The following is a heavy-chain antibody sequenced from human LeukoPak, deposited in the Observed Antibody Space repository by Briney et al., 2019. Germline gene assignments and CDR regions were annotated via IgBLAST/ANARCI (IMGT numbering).Heavy chain of an antibody. CDR2: IYYSGST. CDR1: GGSISSSSYY. V-gene: IGHV4-39*07. D-gene: IGHD3-9*01. Sequence: KPSATLSLTCTVSGGSISSSSYYWGWIRQPPGKGLEWIGSIYYSGSTYYNPSLKSRVTISVDTSKNQFSLKLSSVTAADTAVYYCARSTPYDILTGYPSYYFDYWGQGTLVTVSS. J-gene: IGHJ4*02. CDR3: ARSTPYDILTGYPSYYFDY.